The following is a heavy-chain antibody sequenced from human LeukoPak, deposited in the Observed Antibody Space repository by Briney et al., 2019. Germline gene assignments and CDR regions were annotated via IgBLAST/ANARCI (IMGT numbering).Heavy chain of an antibody. CDR3: ARGGKRRVYNYGPFDI. Sequence: SETLSLTCTVSGGSISSSSYYWGWIRQPSGKGLEWIGSIYYSGSSYYNPSLKSRVTISVDTSKNQFSLKLSSVTAADTAVYYCARGGKRRVYNYGPFDIWGQGTMVTVSS. CDR1: GGSISSSSYY. V-gene: IGHV4-39*07. CDR2: IYYSGSS. D-gene: IGHD4-17*01. J-gene: IGHJ3*02.